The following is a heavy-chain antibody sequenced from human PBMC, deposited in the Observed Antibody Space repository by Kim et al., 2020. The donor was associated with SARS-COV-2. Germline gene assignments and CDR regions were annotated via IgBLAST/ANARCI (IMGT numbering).Heavy chain of an antibody. D-gene: IGHD2-2*03. J-gene: IGHJ6*02. V-gene: IGHV1-8*01. CDR2: MNPNSGNT. CDR1: GYTFTSYD. Sequence: ASVKVSCKASGYTFTSYDINWVRQATGQGLEWMGWMNPNSGNTGYAQKFQGRVTMTRNTSISTAYMELSSLRSEDTAVYYCARKPLDLSGYYYGMDVWGQGTTVTVSS. CDR3: ARKPLDLSGYYYGMDV.